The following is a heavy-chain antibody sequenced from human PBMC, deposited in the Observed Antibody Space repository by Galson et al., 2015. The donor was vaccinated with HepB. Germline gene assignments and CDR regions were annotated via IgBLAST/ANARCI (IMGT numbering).Heavy chain of an antibody. V-gene: IGHV3-21*01. CDR2: ISSSSSYI. CDR3: ARSALVATARLVDY. D-gene: IGHD5-12*01. J-gene: IGHJ4*02. CDR1: GFTFSSYS. Sequence: SLRLSCAASGFTFSSYSMNWVRQAPGKGLEWVSSISSSSSYIYYADSVKGRFTISRDNAKNSLYLQMNSLRAEDTAVYYCARSALVATARLVDYWGQGTLVTVSS.